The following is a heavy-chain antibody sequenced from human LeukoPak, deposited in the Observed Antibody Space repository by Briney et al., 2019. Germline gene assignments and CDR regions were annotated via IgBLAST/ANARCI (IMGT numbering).Heavy chain of an antibody. V-gene: IGHV3-64D*06. Sequence: GGSLRLSCSASGFTFSNYAMDWVRQAPGKGLEYVSVISSTGGSTYYADSVKGRFTVSRDNSKNTLYLQMSSLRAEDTAVYYCVKECLVIINYYFDYWGQGTRVTVSS. CDR1: GFTFSNYA. CDR3: VKECLVIINYYFDY. CDR2: ISSTGGST. D-gene: IGHD3-22*01. J-gene: IGHJ4*02.